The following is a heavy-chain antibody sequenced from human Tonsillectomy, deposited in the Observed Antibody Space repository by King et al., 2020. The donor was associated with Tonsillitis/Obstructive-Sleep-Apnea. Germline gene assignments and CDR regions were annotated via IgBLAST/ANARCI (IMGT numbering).Heavy chain of an antibody. CDR2: IYYSGST. Sequence: VPLQESGPGLVKPSETLSLTCTVSGGSISSYYWSWIRQPPWKGLEWIVYIYYSGSTNYNPSLKSRVTISVDTSKNQFSLKLSSVTAADTAVYYCARDDSSGYYFDAFDIWGQGTMVTVSS. CDR1: GGSISSYY. CDR3: ARDDSSGYYFDAFDI. V-gene: IGHV4-59*01. J-gene: IGHJ3*02. D-gene: IGHD3-22*01.